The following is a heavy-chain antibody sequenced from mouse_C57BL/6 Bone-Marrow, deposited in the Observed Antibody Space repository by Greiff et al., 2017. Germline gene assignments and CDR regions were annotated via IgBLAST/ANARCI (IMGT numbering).Heavy chain of an antibody. CDR2: ISDGGSYT. Sequence: EVQRVESGGGLVKPGGSLKLSCAASGFTFSSYAMSWVRQTPEKRPEWVATISDGGSYTYYPDNVKGRFTISRDNAKNNLYLQMSHLKSEDTAMYYCARDPTVVAGAMDYWGQGTSVTVSS. CDR1: GFTFSSYA. CDR3: ARDPTVVAGAMDY. D-gene: IGHD1-1*01. V-gene: IGHV5-4*01. J-gene: IGHJ4*01.